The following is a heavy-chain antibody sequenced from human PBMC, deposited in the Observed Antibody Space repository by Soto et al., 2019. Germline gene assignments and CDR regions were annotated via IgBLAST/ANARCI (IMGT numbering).Heavy chain of an antibody. CDR2: ISAYNGNT. CDR3: ARSKQWLVPDAFDI. D-gene: IGHD6-19*01. Sequence: ASVKVSCKASGDTFTSYGISWLRQSPGQGLEWMGWISAYNGNTNYAQKLQGRVTMTTDTSTSTAYMELRSLRSDDTAVYYCARSKQWLVPDAFDIWGQGTMVTVSS. CDR1: GDTFTSYG. V-gene: IGHV1-18*01. J-gene: IGHJ3*02.